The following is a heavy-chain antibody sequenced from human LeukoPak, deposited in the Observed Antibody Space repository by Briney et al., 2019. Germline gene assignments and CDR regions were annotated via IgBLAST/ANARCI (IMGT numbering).Heavy chain of an antibody. J-gene: IGHJ3*02. CDR3: ARGYTSDAFDI. V-gene: IGHV3-66*02. CDR2: IYSGGTT. CDR1: GFTVSSNS. Sequence: GGSLRLPCAASGFTVSSNSMSWVRQAPGKGLEWVSVIYSGGTTYYADSVKGRFTISRDNSKNTLYLQMNSLRAEDTAVYYCARGYTSDAFDIWGQGTMVTVSS. D-gene: IGHD1-1*01.